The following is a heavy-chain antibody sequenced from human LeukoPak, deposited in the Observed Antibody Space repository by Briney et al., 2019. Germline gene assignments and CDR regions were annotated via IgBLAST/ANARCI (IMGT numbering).Heavy chain of an antibody. CDR3: ASVVWP. CDR2: INHSGST. Sequence: PLETLSLTCAVYGGSFSGYYWSWIRQPPGKGLEWIGEINHSGSTNYNPSLKSRVTISVDTSKNQFSLKLSSVTAADTAVYYCASVVWPWGQGTLVTVSS. J-gene: IGHJ4*02. CDR1: GGSFSGYY. D-gene: IGHD2-15*01. V-gene: IGHV4-34*01.